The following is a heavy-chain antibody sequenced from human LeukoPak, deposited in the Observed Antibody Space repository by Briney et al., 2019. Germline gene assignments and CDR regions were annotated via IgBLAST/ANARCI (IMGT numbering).Heavy chain of an antibody. V-gene: IGHV1-18*01. CDR1: GYTFTTYG. Sequence: ASVKVSCKASGYTFTTYGFSWVRQAPGQGLEWMGWISAYNGNTNYAQKLQGRVTMTTDTSTSTAYMELRSLRSDDTAVYYCARDTRQLVRYYYYMDVWGKGTTVTVSS. J-gene: IGHJ6*03. D-gene: IGHD6-13*01. CDR2: ISAYNGNT. CDR3: ARDTRQLVRYYYYMDV.